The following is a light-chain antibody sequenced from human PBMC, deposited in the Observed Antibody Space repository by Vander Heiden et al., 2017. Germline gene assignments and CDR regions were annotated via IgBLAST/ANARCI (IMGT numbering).Light chain of an antibody. CDR3: AAWDDSLNGPV. V-gene: IGLV1-44*01. J-gene: IGLJ2*01. Sequence: QSVLTQPPSASGTPEQRVTISCSGSSSNIGSKAVNWYQQLPGTAPKLLIYSQNQRPSGVPDRFSASKSGTSASLAISGLQSEDEADYYCAAWDDSLNGPVFGGGTKLTVL. CDR2: SQN. CDR1: SSNIGSKA.